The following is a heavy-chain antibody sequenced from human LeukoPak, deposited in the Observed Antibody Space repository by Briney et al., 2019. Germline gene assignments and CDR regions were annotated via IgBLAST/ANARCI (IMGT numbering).Heavy chain of an antibody. CDR1: GASFSSGDQY. J-gene: IGHJ4*02. V-gene: IGHV4-31*03. CDR2: IHPSGRL. Sequence: PSGTLSLTCTVSGASFSSGDQYWNWMRQSPGKGLEWIGSIHPSGRLYNNPSLESRVSISIDTSKNQFSLILNSVTAADTAVYFCSRGLDSRKLGYWGQGTLVTVSS. CDR3: SRGLDSRKLGY. D-gene: IGHD3-22*01.